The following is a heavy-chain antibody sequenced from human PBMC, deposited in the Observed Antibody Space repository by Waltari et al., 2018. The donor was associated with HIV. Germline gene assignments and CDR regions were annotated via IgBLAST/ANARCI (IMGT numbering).Heavy chain of an antibody. D-gene: IGHD6-6*01. J-gene: IGHJ4*02. CDR3: ATDFRSIAARLESHY. CDR1: GYTPTELS. V-gene: IGHV1-24*01. CDR2: FDPEDGET. Sequence: QVQLVQSGAEVKKPGASVKVSCTVSGYTPTELSTHWVRQAPRKGLEWMGGFDPEDGETIYAQKFQGRVTMTEDTSTDTAYMELSSLRSEDTAVYYCATDFRSIAARLESHYWGQGTLVTVSS.